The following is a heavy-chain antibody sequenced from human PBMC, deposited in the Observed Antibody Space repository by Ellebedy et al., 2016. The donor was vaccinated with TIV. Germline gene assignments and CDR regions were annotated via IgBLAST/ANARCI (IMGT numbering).Heavy chain of an antibody. J-gene: IGHJ5*02. CDR2: ISYSGST. Sequence: MPSETLSLTCTVSGGSISPYYWSWIRQPPGKGLEWIGYISYSGSTNYNPSLKSRVTISVDTSKNQFSLKLSSVTAADTAVYYCARPARVVRGAPRWFDPWGQGTLVTVSS. V-gene: IGHV4-59*08. CDR3: ARPARVVRGAPRWFDP. D-gene: IGHD3-10*01. CDR1: GGSISPYY.